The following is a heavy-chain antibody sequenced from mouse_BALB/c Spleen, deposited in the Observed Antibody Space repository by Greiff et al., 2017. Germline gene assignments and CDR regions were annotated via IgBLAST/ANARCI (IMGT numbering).Heavy chain of an antibody. CDR1: GFSLTSYG. CDR3: AREGFYDYPDY. V-gene: IGHV2-9*02. D-gene: IGHD2-4*01. Sequence: VKLQESGPGLVAPSQSLSITCTVSGFSLTSYGVHWVRQPPGKGLEWLGVIWAGGSTNYNSALMSRLSISKDNSKSQVFLKMNSLQTDDTAMYYCAREGFYDYPDYWGQGTTLTVSS. CDR2: IWAGGST. J-gene: IGHJ2*01.